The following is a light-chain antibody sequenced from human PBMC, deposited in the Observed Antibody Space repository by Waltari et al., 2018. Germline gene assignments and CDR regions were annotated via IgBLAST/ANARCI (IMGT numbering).Light chain of an antibody. J-gene: IGKJ5*01. Sequence: DIQMIKSPSSLSASVGDRVTITRRERRGTDAFLNWYQQQPGKAPKLLIYDASTLQRGVPPRFSGTRIGTDFSLTSSDLQPEDFATYFCQQSYSAPVTFGRGTRLE. V-gene: IGKV1-39*01. CDR1: RGTDAF. CDR3: QQSYSAPVT. CDR2: DAS.